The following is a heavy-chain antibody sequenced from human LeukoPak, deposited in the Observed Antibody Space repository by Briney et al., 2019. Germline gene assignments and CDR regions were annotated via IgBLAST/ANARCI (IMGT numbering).Heavy chain of an antibody. J-gene: IGHJ4*02. CDR3: ARDPYGSGSYDEYYFDS. CDR2: ISGPSIYI. Sequence: GGSLRLSCAASGFTFSTYSMNWVRQAPGEGLEWVSSISGPSIYIYYADSVRGRFTISRDNAKNTVYLQMNSLRAEDTAVYFCARDPYGSGSYDEYYFDSWGQGTLVTVSS. V-gene: IGHV3-21*01. D-gene: IGHD3-10*01. CDR1: GFTFSTYS.